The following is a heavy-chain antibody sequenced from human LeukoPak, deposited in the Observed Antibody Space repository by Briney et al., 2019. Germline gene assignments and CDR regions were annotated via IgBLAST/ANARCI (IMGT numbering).Heavy chain of an antibody. J-gene: IGHJ4*02. Sequence: GGSLRLSCAASGFTFSSYNMNWVRQAPGKGLERVSYISTSSSTIYYADSVKGRFTISRDNAKNSLYLQMNSLGAEDTAVYYCARSLQRLDYWGQGTLVTVSS. CDR3: ARSLQRLDY. V-gene: IGHV3-48*04. D-gene: IGHD4-11*01. CDR2: ISTSSSTI. CDR1: GFTFSSYN.